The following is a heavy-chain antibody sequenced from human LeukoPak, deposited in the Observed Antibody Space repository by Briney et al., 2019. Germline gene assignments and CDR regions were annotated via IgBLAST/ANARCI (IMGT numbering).Heavy chain of an antibody. Sequence: SEALSLTCAVSGGSVNSGSYYWSWIRQHPGKGLEWIGYIYYTGITNYNPSLKSRVTISVDTSKNQFSLNLNSVTAADTAVYYCATSQCGSDCYLAGDYWGQGTLVTVSS. CDR3: ATSQCGSDCYLAGDY. D-gene: IGHD2-21*02. V-gene: IGHV4-61*01. CDR1: GGSVNSGSYY. J-gene: IGHJ4*02. CDR2: IYYTGIT.